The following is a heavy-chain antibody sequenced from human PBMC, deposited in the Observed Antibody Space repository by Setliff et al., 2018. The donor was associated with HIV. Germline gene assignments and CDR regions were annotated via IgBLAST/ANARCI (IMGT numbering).Heavy chain of an antibody. J-gene: IGHJ4*02. CDR3: AREGITGTTLHPY. D-gene: IGHD1-7*01. CDR1: GFSFSLYA. CDR2: ITGGSDTI. Sequence: LSLSCKATGFSFSLYAMSWVRQAPGKGLEWVSYITGGSDTIYYADSVKGRFTISRDNAKNSLYLQMNTLRAEDTAVYYCAREGITGTTLHPYWGQGTQVTVS. V-gene: IGHV3-48*04.